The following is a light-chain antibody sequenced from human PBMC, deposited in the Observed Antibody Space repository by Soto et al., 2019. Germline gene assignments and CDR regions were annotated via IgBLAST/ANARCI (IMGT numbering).Light chain of an antibody. CDR1: SSDVGGYNY. J-gene: IGLJ2*01. CDR3: SSYTSSNTVL. CDR2: EVS. Sequence: QSVLTQPASVSGSRGQSITISCTGTSSDVGGYNYVSWYQQHPDKAPKLMIYEVSNRPSGVSSRFSGSKSGNTASLTISGLQAEDDADYYCSSYTSSNTVLFGGGTKLTVL. V-gene: IGLV2-14*01.